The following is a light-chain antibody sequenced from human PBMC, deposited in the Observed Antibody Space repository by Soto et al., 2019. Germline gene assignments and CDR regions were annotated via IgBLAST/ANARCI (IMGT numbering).Light chain of an antibody. CDR3: QQLTDWTPQWT. J-gene: IGKJ1*01. Sequence: IVLTQSPASLTLSPGERATLSCRASQSVSTSLAWYQQRPGKAPRLLIYDASYRATDIPPRFSGSGSGTGFDLTISSLRPEDFAVSVYQQLTDWTPQWTFGQGTKVDIK. V-gene: IGKV3-11*01. CDR2: DAS. CDR1: QSVSTS.